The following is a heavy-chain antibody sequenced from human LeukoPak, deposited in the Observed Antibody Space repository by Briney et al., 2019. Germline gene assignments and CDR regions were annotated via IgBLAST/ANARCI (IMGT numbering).Heavy chain of an antibody. J-gene: IGHJ6*03. D-gene: IGHD3-10*01. CDR3: ARGGMYYYGSGSPKLGYYYYTDV. CDR2: ISSNGGST. Sequence: GGSLRLSCAASGFTFSSYAMHWVRQAPGKGLEYVSAISSNGGSTYYANSVKGRFTISRDNSKNTLYLQMGSLRAEDMAVYYCARGGMYYYGSGSPKLGYYYYTDVWGKGTTVTVSS. CDR1: GFTFSSYA. V-gene: IGHV3-64*01.